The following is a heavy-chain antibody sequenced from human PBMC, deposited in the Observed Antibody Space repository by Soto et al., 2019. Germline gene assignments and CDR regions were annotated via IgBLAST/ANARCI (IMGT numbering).Heavy chain of an antibody. CDR3: ARGEEYYDFWSGYYTFDD. Sequence: GASVKVSCKASGYTFTSYAMHWVRQAPGQRLEWMGWINAGNGNTKYSQKFQGRVTITRDTSASTAYMELSSLRSEDTAVYYCARGEEYYDFWSGYYTFDDWGQGTLVTVSS. J-gene: IGHJ4*02. CDR2: INAGNGNT. V-gene: IGHV1-3*01. CDR1: GYTFTSYA. D-gene: IGHD3-3*01.